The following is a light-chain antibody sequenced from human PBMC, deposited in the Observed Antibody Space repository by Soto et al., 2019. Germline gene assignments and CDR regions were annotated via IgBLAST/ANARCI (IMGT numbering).Light chain of an antibody. CDR2: EVN. Sequence: QSALTQPASVSGSPGQSITISCTGTSSDVGGYTYVSWYQQHPGKAPKLMIYEVNNRPSGVSNRFSGSKSGNTASLTISGRQAEDEADYYCSSFTRSSTWLFGGGTKLTVL. J-gene: IGLJ3*02. CDR1: SSDVGGYTY. CDR3: SSFTRSSTWL. V-gene: IGLV2-14*01.